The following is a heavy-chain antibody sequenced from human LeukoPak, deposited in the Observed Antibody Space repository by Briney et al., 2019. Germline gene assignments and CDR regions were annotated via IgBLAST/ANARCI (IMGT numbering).Heavy chain of an antibody. Sequence: SETLSLTRTVSGGSISSYYWSWIRQPPGKGLEWIGYIYYSGSTNYNPSLKSRVTISVDTSKNQFSLKLSSVTAADTAVYYCGRVKYYYFWSGNNWFDPWGQGTLVTVSS. J-gene: IGHJ5*02. D-gene: IGHD3-3*01. CDR3: GRVKYYYFWSGNNWFDP. CDR2: IYYSGST. CDR1: GGSISSYY. V-gene: IGHV4-59*01.